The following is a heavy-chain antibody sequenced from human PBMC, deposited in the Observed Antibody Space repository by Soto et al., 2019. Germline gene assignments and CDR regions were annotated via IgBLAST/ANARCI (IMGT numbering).Heavy chain of an antibody. CDR1: GFTFNNYA. V-gene: IGHV3-23*01. Sequence: GGSLRLSCAASGFTFNNYAMNWVRQAPGKGLEWVATISATGGSTYYADSVKGRFTISRDNSKNTLYLQMNGLRVEDTAVYYCAKDRLAGNFDYWAREPRSPSPQ. CDR2: ISATGGST. CDR3: AKDRLAGNFDY. J-gene: IGHJ4*02.